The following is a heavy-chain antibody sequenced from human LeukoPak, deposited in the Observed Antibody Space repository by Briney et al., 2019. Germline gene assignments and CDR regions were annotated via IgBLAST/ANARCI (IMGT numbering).Heavy chain of an antibody. J-gene: IGHJ4*02. Sequence: SVKVSCKASGGTFSSYAISWVRQAPGQGLEWMGRIIPIFGTANYAQKFQGRVTITTDESMSTAYMELSSLRPEDTAVYYCARDLPRPDPSSTEEPRGSDYWGQGTLVTVSS. CDR1: GGTFSSYA. CDR2: IIPIFGTA. CDR3: ARDLPRPDPSSTEEPRGSDY. V-gene: IGHV1-69*05. D-gene: IGHD6-13*01.